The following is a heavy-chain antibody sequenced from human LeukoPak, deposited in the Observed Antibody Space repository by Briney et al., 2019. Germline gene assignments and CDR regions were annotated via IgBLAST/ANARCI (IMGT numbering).Heavy chain of an antibody. Sequence: ASVKVSCKASGYTFTGYYVHWVRQAPGQGLEWMGWINPNSGDTKYAQKFQGRVTMTRDTSNNTVYMDLTRLIFDDTAMYYCARDGVFRFEVGDVYYYYMDVWGKGTTVIISS. CDR2: INPNSGDT. CDR1: GYTFTGYY. J-gene: IGHJ6*03. CDR3: ARDGVFRFEVGDVYYYYMDV. D-gene: IGHD2-21*02. V-gene: IGHV1-2*02.